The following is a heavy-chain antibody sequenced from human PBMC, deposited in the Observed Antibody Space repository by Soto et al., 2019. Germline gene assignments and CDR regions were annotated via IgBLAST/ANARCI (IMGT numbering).Heavy chain of an antibody. J-gene: IGHJ4*02. CDR3: ARDVQFHTPAFVY. CDR1: GGTFNTYA. D-gene: IGHD6-6*01. CDR2: ISPMFGAA. V-gene: IGHV1-69*19. Sequence: QVQLVQSGAEMKKPGSSVKVSCQSSGGTFNTYAWNWVRPATGQGPEWMGDISPMFGAANYAPKVQGRVTITADESTGTSYMQLRSLTSAYTALYFCARDVQFHTPAFVYWGQGTLVTVSS.